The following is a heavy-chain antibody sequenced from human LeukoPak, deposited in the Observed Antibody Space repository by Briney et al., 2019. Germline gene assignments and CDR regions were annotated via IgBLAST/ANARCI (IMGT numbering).Heavy chain of an antibody. CDR3: AGGITGTTFDY. V-gene: IGHV4-31*03. J-gene: IGHJ4*02. D-gene: IGHD1-7*01. Sequence: PSETLSLTCTVSGGSISSGGYYWSWIRQHPGKGLEWIGYIYYSGSTYYNPSLKSRVTISVDTSKNQFSLKLGSVTAADTAVYYCAGGITGTTFDYWGQGTLVTVSS. CDR1: GGSISSGGYY. CDR2: IYYSGST.